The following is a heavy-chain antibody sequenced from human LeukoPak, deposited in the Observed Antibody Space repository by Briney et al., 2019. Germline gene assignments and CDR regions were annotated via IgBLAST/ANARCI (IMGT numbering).Heavy chain of an antibody. CDR3: AKDLALHYTFDY. CDR2: ISYDGEVI. Sequence: PGRSLRLSCAASGFTFSTYGMHWVRQAPGKGLEWVAMISYDGEVIDYADSVKGRFTISRDNSRNKLYLQMDSLKTEDTALYYCAKDLALHYTFDYWGQGTLVAVSS. D-gene: IGHD2-2*02. V-gene: IGHV3-30*18. J-gene: IGHJ4*02. CDR1: GFTFSTYG.